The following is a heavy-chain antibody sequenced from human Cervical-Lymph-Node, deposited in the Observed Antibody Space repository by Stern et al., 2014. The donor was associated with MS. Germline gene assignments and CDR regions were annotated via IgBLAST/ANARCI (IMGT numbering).Heavy chain of an antibody. V-gene: IGHV1-46*01. J-gene: IGHJ3*02. CDR2: INPSSGHT. D-gene: IGHD3-16*01. CDR3: ARDRGPHAFDI. Sequence: QLVQSGAEVKKPGDSVNVSCKTSGYNFTIYYIHWVRQAPGQGLEWMGIINPSSGHTSNAQKFQGRVTLIRDTSTSTVHMALNSLRSDDTAVYFCARDRGPHAFDIWGQGTMVTVSS. CDR1: GYNFTIYY.